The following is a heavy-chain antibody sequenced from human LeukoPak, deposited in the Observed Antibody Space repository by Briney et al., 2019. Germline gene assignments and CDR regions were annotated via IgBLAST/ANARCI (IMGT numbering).Heavy chain of an antibody. CDR3: ARHIGVAPYNWFDP. V-gene: IGHV4-39*01. D-gene: IGHD3-3*01. CDR2: IYYSGST. J-gene: IGHJ5*02. Sequence: PSETLSLTCTVSGGSISSSSYYWGWIRQPPGKGLEWIGSIYYSGSTYYNPSLKSRVTISVDTSKNQFSLKLSSVTAADTAVYYCARHIGVAPYNWFDPWGQGTLVTVSS. CDR1: GGSISSSSYY.